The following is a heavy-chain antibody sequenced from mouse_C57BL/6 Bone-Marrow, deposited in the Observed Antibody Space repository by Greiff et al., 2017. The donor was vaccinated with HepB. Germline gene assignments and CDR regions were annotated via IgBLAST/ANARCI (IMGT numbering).Heavy chain of an antibody. J-gene: IGHJ4*01. CDR2: IYPRSGNT. D-gene: IGHD1-1*01. V-gene: IGHV1-81*01. Sequence: VQLQESGAELARPGASVKLSCKASGYTFTSYGISWVKQRTGQGLEWIGEIYPRSGNTYYNEKFKGKATLTADKSSSTAYMEPRSLTSEDSAVYFCARDDYYGSSYAMDYWGQGTSVTVSS. CDR1: GYTFTSYG. CDR3: ARDDYYGSSYAMDY.